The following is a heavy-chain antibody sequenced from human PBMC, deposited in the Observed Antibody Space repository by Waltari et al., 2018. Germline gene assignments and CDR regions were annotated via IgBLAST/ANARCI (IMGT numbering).Heavy chain of an antibody. Sequence: QVQLVQSGAEVRKPGASVRVPCKTSGYTCTAYRLHWVRQAPGHGLEWMGGINPNSGGTTYAQKFQGRVTITRDTSISAAYVELSRLTSDDTAVYYCARELEGGYFDYWGQGTLVTASS. CDR1: GYTCTAYR. CDR2: INPNSGGT. J-gene: IGHJ4*02. V-gene: IGHV1-2*02. D-gene: IGHD3-16*01. CDR3: ARELEGGYFDY.